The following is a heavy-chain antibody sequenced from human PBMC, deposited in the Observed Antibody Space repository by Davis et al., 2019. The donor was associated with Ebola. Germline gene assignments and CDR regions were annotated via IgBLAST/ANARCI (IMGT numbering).Heavy chain of an antibody. V-gene: IGHV3-48*01. CDR3: AGGVFGVVY. J-gene: IGHJ4*02. CDR2: ISSSSSTI. D-gene: IGHD3-3*01. Sequence: GESLKISCAASGFTFSSYSMNWVRQAPGKGLEWVSYISSSSSTIYYADSVKGRFTISRDNAKNTLYLQMNSLRAADTAVYYCAGGVFGVVYWGQGTLVTVSS. CDR1: GFTFSSYS.